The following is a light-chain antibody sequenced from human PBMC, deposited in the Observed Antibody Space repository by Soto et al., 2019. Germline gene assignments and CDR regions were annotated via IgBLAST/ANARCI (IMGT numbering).Light chain of an antibody. CDR3: QQYGSSPPT. J-gene: IGKJ1*01. CDR1: QGISRY. V-gene: IGKV3-20*01. Sequence: IVLTQSPVTLSLSPGERTTLSCSASQGISRYLAWYQQKPGQGPRLLIYGASSRATGTPDRFSGSGSGTDFTLTINRLEPEGFALYYCQQYGSSPPTFGQGTKVDI. CDR2: GAS.